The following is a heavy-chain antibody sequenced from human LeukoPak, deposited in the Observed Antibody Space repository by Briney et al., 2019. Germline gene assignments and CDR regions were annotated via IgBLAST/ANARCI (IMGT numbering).Heavy chain of an antibody. V-gene: IGHV3-23*01. CDR2: ISGSGGST. J-gene: IGHJ4*02. CDR1: GFTFSSTS. D-gene: IGHD4-11*01. Sequence: GGSLRLSCAASGFTFSSTSMSWVRQAPGKGLEWVSAISGSGGSTYYADSVKGRFTISRDNSKNTLYLQMNSLRAEDTAVYYCAKGAYTVTDTGPVDYWGQGTLVTVSS. CDR3: AKGAYTVTDTGPVDY.